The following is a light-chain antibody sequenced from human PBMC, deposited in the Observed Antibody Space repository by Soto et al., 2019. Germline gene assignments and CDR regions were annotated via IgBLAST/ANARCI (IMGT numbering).Light chain of an antibody. Sequence: EIVMPQSTSTLSVSPGERATLSCMASQSVSSYLAWYQQKPGQAPRLLTYDASTRATGIPARFSGSGSGTEFTLTISRLEPEDLAVYYCQQYSDSPLLFGGGTKVDI. V-gene: IGKV3D-15*02. J-gene: IGKJ4*02. CDR1: QSVSSY. CDR3: QQYSDSPLL. CDR2: DAS.